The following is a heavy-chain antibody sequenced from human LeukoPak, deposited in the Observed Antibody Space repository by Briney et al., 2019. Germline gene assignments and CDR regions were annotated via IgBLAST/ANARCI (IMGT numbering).Heavy chain of an antibody. CDR2: ISGGSGTI. V-gene: IGHV3-23*01. CDR3: AKKRGYTYGFVDF. Sequence: GGSLRLSCAASGFTFSSYAMSWVRQAPGKGLEWVSLISGGSGTIYYADSVKGRFTISRDNSKNALYLQMHSLRVDDTAIYFCAKKRGYTYGFVDFWGQGVLVTVSS. D-gene: IGHD5-18*01. CDR1: GFTFSSYA. J-gene: IGHJ4*02.